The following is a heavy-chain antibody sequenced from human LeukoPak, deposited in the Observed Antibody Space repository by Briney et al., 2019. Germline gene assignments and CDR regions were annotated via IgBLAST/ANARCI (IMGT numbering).Heavy chain of an antibody. D-gene: IGHD2-2*02. CDR3: ARWTGCSSTSCYIYYYYGMDV. Sequence: ASVKVSCKASGYTFTSYDINWVRQATGQGLEWMGWMNPNSGNTGYAQKFQGRVTMTRNTSISTAYMELSSLRSEDTAVYYCARWTGCSSTSCYIYYYYGMDVWGQGTTVTASS. V-gene: IGHV1-8*01. J-gene: IGHJ6*02. CDR2: MNPNSGNT. CDR1: GYTFTSYD.